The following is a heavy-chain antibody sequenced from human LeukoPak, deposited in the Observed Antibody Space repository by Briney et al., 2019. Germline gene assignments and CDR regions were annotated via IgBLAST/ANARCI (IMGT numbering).Heavy chain of an antibody. CDR3: APSVRSGGSYYFDY. J-gene: IGHJ4*02. CDR1: GDSLTKYY. Sequence: VASVKVSCKASGDSLTKYYIHWVRQAPGQGLEWMGIINPSDGSTTYTQKFQGRVTMTTDTPTSTVNMELSSLRSEDTAVYYCAPSVRSGGSYYFDYWGQGTLVTVSS. CDR2: INPSDGST. D-gene: IGHD2-15*01. V-gene: IGHV1-46*01.